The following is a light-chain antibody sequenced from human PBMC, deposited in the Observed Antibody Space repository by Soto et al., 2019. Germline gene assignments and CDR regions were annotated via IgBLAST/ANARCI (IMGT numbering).Light chain of an antibody. CDR1: QSVSSN. CDR3: QQYSSSPS. J-gene: IGKJ5*01. CDR2: GAS. Sequence: IVLTQSPATLSVSPGERATLSCRASQSVSSNLAWHQQRPGQVPSLLIYGASTRASGIPARFSGSGSGTEFTLTIGSLQSEDFAVYYCQQYSSSPSFGQGTRLEIK. V-gene: IGKV3-15*01.